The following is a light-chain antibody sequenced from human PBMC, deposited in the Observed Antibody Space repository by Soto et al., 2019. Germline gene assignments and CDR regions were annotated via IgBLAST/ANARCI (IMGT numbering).Light chain of an antibody. CDR1: PSVGSN. Sequence: IGMTQSPATLSVSPGERATLSCRASPSVGSNLAWFQQKPGQAPRLLIYGASSRATGVPDRFSASGSGTDFTLTISRLEPEDVAVYYCKQDTRSPFTFGPGTKVDIK. CDR3: KQDTRSPFT. J-gene: IGKJ3*01. CDR2: GAS. V-gene: IGKV3-20*01.